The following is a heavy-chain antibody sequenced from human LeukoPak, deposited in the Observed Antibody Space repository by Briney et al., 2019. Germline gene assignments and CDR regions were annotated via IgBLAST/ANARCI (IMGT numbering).Heavy chain of an antibody. J-gene: IGHJ5*02. Sequence: GGSLRLSCAASGFTFSSYAMSWVRQAPGKGLEWVSVIYSGGSTYYADSVKGRFTISRDNSKNTLYLQMNSLRAEDTAVYYCARASGYPSNWFDPWGQGTLVTVSS. D-gene: IGHD3-3*01. CDR2: IYSGGST. V-gene: IGHV3-53*01. CDR1: GFTFSSYA. CDR3: ARASGYPSNWFDP.